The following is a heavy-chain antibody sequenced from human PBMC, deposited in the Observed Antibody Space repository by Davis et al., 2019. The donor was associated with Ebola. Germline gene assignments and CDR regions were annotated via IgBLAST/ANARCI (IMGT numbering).Heavy chain of an antibody. V-gene: IGHV1-46*03. J-gene: IGHJ3*02. D-gene: IGHD5-12*01. CDR2: INANDGRR. CDR3: TTPGGQDSGYDVFDI. Sequence: SVQVSCMASVYTFINYYMHWVRQAPGHRLEWMGMINANDGRRIYAQKFQGRVTVTWDTSTTTVYMDLSNLRSEDTARYYCTTPGGQDSGYDVFDIWGQRTMVTVSS. CDR1: VYTFINYY.